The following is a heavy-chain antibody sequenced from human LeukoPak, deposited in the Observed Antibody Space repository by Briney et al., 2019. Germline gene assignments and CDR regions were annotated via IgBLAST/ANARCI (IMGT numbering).Heavy chain of an antibody. J-gene: IGHJ6*02. CDR3: ARDTHDYGDYIHYYYYGMDV. Sequence: ASVKVSCKASGYTFTSYYMHWVRQAPGQGLEWMGIINPSGGSTSYAQKFQGRVTMTRDTSTSTVYRELSSLRSEDTAVYYCARDTHDYGDYIHYYYYGMDVWGQGTTVTVSS. CDR2: INPSGGST. CDR1: GYTFTSYY. D-gene: IGHD4-17*01. V-gene: IGHV1-46*01.